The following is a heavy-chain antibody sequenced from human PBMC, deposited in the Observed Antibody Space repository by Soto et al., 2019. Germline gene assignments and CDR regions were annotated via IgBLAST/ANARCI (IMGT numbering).Heavy chain of an antibody. CDR2: INHSGST. V-gene: IGHV4-59*02. J-gene: IGHJ3*02. CDR3: AREVGGNSYTDAFEI. D-gene: IGHD1-26*01. CDR1: GGSVSTYY. Sequence: PSETLSLTCTVSGGSVSTYYWSWIRQPPGKGLEWIGYINHSGSTNYNPSLKSRVTISVDTSKNQFSLKLNSVTAADTAVYYCAREVGGNSYTDAFEIRGQGIMVTVSS.